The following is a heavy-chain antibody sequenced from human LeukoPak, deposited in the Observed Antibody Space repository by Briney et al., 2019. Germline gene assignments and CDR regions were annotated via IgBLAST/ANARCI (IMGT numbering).Heavy chain of an antibody. V-gene: IGHV3-30*18. J-gene: IGHJ4*02. CDR1: GFTFSSYS. CDR2: ISYDGSNK. CDR3: AKVIPSSFDY. D-gene: IGHD6-6*01. Sequence: GGSLRLSCAASGFTFSSYSMNWVRQAPGKGLEWVAVISYDGSNKHYADSVKGRFTISRDNSKNTLYLQMNSLRAEDTAVYYCAKVIPSSFDYWGQGTLVTVSS.